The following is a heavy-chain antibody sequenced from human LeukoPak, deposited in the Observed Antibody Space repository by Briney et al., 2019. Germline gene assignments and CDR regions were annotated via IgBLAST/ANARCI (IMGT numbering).Heavy chain of an antibody. CDR2: ISGDSKYI. CDR3: ARVTVTTGSDY. J-gene: IGHJ4*02. Sequence: GGSLRLSCAGSGFTFSRYTFNWVRQAPGRGLEWVSAISGDSKYIYYTDSVKGRFTISRDNAKNSVFLQMNSLRVEDTAVYYCARVTVTTGSDYWGQGTLVTVSS. V-gene: IGHV3-21*01. CDR1: GFTFSRYT. D-gene: IGHD4-17*01.